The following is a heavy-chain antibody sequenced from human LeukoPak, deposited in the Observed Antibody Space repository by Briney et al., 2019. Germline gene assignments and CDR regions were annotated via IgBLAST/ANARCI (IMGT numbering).Heavy chain of an antibody. CDR3: ASLLLGFCSGNDCPFDY. D-gene: IGHD2-15*01. V-gene: IGHV5-51*07. Sequence: GESLKISCQGSGCSFTNYWIGWVHQMPGKGLEWMGIIYPGDSETRYSPSFQGQVTIAADKSISTAYLQWSSLKASDTAIYYCASLLLGFCSGNDCPFDYWGQGTLVTVSS. J-gene: IGHJ4*02. CDR1: GCSFTNYW. CDR2: IYPGDSET.